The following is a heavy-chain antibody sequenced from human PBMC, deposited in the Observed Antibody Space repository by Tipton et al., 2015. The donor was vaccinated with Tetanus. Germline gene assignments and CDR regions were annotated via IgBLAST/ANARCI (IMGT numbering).Heavy chain of an antibody. CDR2: IYHSGTT. V-gene: IGHV4-4*02. CDR1: GGSIRSSNW. D-gene: IGHD5-18*01. CDR3: ARHLTYTYTSRYFDY. J-gene: IGHJ4*02. Sequence: TLSLTCAVSGGSIRSSNWWSWVRQTPGKGLEWIGEIYHSGTTNYNPSLKSRVTMSVDNSKNQFSLKLNSVTAADTAVYYCARHLTYTYTSRYFDYWGLGTLVTVSS.